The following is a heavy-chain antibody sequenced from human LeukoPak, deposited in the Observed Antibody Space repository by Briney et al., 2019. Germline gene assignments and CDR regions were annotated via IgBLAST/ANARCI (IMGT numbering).Heavy chain of an antibody. CDR1: GGSFSGYY. CDR3: ARRSIAVAGRKPYDY. D-gene: IGHD6-13*01. CDR2: IDHSGRT. V-gene: IGHV4-34*01. Sequence: KPSETLSLTCAVYGGSFSGYYRSWIRQPPGKGLEWIGEIDHSGRTNSNPSLKSRVTISVDMSKNQFSLRLSSVTAADTAVYYCARRSIAVAGRKPYDYWDQGTLVTVSS. J-gene: IGHJ4*02.